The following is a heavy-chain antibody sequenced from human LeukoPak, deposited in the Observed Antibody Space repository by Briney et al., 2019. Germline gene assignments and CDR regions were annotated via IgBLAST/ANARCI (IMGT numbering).Heavy chain of an antibody. CDR1: GYTFTGYY. CDR3: ARKVSSSPGRFDY. J-gene: IGHJ4*02. D-gene: IGHD6-6*01. Sequence: GASVKVSCKASGYTFTGYYMHWVRQAPGQGLEWMGWINPNSGGTNYAQKFQGRVTMTRDTSISTAYMELSRLRSDDTAVYYCARKVSSSPGRFDYWGQGTLVTVSS. CDR2: INPNSGGT. V-gene: IGHV1-2*02.